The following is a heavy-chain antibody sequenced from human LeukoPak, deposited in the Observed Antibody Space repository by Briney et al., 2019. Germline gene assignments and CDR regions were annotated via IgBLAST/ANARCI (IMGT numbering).Heavy chain of an antibody. D-gene: IGHD1-26*01. CDR3: ARGRRVGATYFDY. Sequence: SETLSLTCTVSGGSISSYYWSWIRQPPGKGLEWIGYIYYSGSTNYNPSLKSRVTISVDTSKNQFSLKLSSVTAADTAVYYCARGRRVGATYFDYWGQGTLVTVPS. CDR2: IYYSGST. V-gene: IGHV4-59*01. CDR1: GGSISSYY. J-gene: IGHJ4*02.